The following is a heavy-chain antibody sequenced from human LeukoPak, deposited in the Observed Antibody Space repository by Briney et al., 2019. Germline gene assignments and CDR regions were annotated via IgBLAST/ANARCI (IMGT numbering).Heavy chain of an antibody. J-gene: IGHJ4*02. Sequence: GGSLRLSCAASGFPFSSYWMSWVRQAPGKGLAWVASIKQDGSEKYYVDSLKGRFTISRDNAKNSLYLQMNSLRAEDTAVYYCARGPTYYDMWSGYYHFDYGGQGTLVTVSS. D-gene: IGHD3-3*01. V-gene: IGHV3-7*01. CDR1: GFPFSSYW. CDR3: ARGPTYYDMWSGYYHFDY. CDR2: IKQDGSEK.